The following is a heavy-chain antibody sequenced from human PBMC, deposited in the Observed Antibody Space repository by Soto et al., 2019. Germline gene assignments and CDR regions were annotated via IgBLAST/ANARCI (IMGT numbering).Heavy chain of an antibody. CDR1: GYSFTDYH. Sequence: ASVKVSCKASGYSFTDYHIHWVRQAPGQGLEWLGRINPKSGGTSTAQKFQGWVTMTTDTSISTASVELTRLTSDDTAIYYCARGDSTDCSNGVCSFFYNHGMDVWG. D-gene: IGHD2-8*01. J-gene: IGHJ6*02. CDR2: INPKSGGT. CDR3: ARGDSTDCSNGVCSFFYNHGMDV. V-gene: IGHV1-2*04.